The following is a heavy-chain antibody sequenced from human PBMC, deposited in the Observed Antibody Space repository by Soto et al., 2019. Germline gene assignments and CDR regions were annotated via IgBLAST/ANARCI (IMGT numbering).Heavy chain of an antibody. V-gene: IGHV3-9*01. J-gene: IGHJ3*02. CDR3: AKDRSSSWYFSGDAFDI. CDR2: ISWNSGSI. CDR1: GFTFDDYA. Sequence: PRLSCAASGFTFDDYAMHWVRQAPGKGLEWVSGISWNSGSIGYADSVKGRFTISRDNAKNSLYLQMNSLRAEDTALYYCAKDRSSSWYFSGDAFDIWGQGTMVTVSS. D-gene: IGHD6-13*01.